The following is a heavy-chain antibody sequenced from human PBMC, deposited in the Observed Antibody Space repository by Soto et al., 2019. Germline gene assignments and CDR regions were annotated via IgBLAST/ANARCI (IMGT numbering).Heavy chain of an antibody. Sequence: ASVKVSCKASGYTFTTYAMHWVRQAPGQRLEWMGWIDAGNGNTKYSQKFQGRVTITRDTSASTAYMELSSLRSEDAAVYYCARDWGTTTVSLNWFDPWGQGTLVTVSS. CDR2: IDAGNGNT. J-gene: IGHJ5*02. CDR3: ARDWGTTTVSLNWFDP. V-gene: IGHV1-3*01. D-gene: IGHD4-17*01. CDR1: GYTFTTYA.